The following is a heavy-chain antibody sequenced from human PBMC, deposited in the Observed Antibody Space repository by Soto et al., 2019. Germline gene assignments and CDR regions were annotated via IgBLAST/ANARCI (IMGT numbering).Heavy chain of an antibody. Sequence: GGSLRLSCAASGFTFSSYAMHWVRQAPGKGLEWVAVISYDGSNKYYADSVKGRFTISRDNSKNTLYLQMNSLRAEDTAVYYCASLDPIKGFGELFPPRMDVWGQGTTVTVSS. CDR1: GFTFSSYA. D-gene: IGHD3-10*01. J-gene: IGHJ6*02. V-gene: IGHV3-30-3*01. CDR3: ASLDPIKGFGELFPPRMDV. CDR2: ISYDGSNK.